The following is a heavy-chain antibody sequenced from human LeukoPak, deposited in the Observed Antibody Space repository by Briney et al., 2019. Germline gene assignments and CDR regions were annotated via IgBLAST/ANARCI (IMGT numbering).Heavy chain of an antibody. CDR3: ASASVDYGDYSWFDP. CDR1: GFTFSSYS. D-gene: IGHD4-17*01. V-gene: IGHV3-48*01. J-gene: IGHJ5*02. CDR2: ISSSSSTI. Sequence: GGSLRLSCAASGFTFSSYSMNWVRQAPGKGLGWVSYISSSSSTIYYADSVKGRFTISRDNAKNSLYLQMNSLRAEDTAVYYCASASVDYGDYSWFDPWGQGTLVTVSS.